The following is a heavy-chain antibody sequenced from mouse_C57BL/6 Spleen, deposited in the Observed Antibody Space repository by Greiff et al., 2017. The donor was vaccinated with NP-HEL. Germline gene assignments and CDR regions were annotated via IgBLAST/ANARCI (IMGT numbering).Heavy chain of an antibody. J-gene: IGHJ2*01. CDR3: AREDLCSDY. CDR1: GFTFSSYA. D-gene: IGHD2-3*01. CDR2: ISDGGSYT. Sequence: EVQVVESGGGLVKPGGSLKLSCAASGFTFSSYAMSWVRQTPEKRLEWVATISDGGSYTYYPDNVKGRFTISRDNAKNNLYLQMSHLKSEDTAMYYCAREDLCSDYWGQGTTLTVSS. V-gene: IGHV5-4*01.